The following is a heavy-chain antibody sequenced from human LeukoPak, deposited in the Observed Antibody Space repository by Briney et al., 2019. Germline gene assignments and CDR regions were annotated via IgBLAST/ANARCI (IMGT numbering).Heavy chain of an antibody. D-gene: IGHD5-24*01. Sequence: SETLSLTCVVYGGSFSGYYWSWIRQPPGKGLEWIGEINHSGSTNYNPSLKSRVTISVDTSKNQFSLKLSSVTAADTAVYYCARCDGHDAFDIWGQGTMVTVSS. CDR3: ARCDGHDAFDI. CDR1: GGSFSGYY. J-gene: IGHJ3*02. CDR2: INHSGST. V-gene: IGHV4-34*01.